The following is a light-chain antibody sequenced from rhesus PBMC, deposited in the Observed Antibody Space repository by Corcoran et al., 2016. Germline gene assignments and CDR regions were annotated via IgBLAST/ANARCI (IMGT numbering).Light chain of an antibody. J-gene: IGLJ1*01. V-gene: IGLV2-32*01. CDR1: SSDIGDYNY. Sequence: QTALTQPRSVSGSPGQSVTISCTGTSSDIGDYNYVSWYQQHPGTAPKLMIYEVTKRPSGVSDRFSGSKADNTASLTISGLQAEDEADYYCCSYAGTYSYIFGGGTRLTVL. CDR2: EVT. CDR3: CSYAGTYSYI.